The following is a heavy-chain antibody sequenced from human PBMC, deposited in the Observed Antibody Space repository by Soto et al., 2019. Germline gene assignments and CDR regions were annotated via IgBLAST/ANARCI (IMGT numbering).Heavy chain of an antibody. D-gene: IGHD7-27*01. CDR3: ARETGANWYFDL. CDR2: INHSGST. V-gene: IGHV4-34*01. CDR1: GGSFSGYY. Sequence: QVQLQQWGAGLLKPSETLSLTCAVYGGSFSGYYWSWIRQPPGKGLEWIGEINHSGSTNYNPSLKSRVTISVDTSKNQFSLKLSSVTAADTAVYYCARETGANWYFDLWGRGPLVTVSS. J-gene: IGHJ2*01.